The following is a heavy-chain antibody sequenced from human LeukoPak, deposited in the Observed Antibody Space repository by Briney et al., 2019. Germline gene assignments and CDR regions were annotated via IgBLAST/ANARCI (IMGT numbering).Heavy chain of an antibody. V-gene: IGHV3-23*01. CDR2: ITDSGRST. CDR1: GFTFSSYT. Sequence: GGSLRLSCAASGFTFSSYTMIWVRQAPGKGLEWVSAITDSGRSTYYADSVKGRFTIYRDNSKNTLYLQVDSLRAEDTALYYCAKKTCGGGSCYSAVWFDPWGQGTLVTVSS. CDR3: AKKTCGGGSCYSAVWFDP. D-gene: IGHD2-15*01. J-gene: IGHJ5*02.